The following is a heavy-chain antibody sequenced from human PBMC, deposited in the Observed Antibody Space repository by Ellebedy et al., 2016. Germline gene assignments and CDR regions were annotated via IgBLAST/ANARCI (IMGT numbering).Heavy chain of an antibody. CDR1: GGTFSSYA. D-gene: IGHD3-16*01. J-gene: IGHJ3*02. CDR3: ARAPQDVWGTAPDAFDI. V-gene: IGHV1-2*04. Sequence: ASVKVSCXASGGTFSSYAISWVRQAPGQGLEWMGWINPNSGGTNYAQKFQGWVTMTRDTSISTAYMELSRLRSDDTAVYYCARAPQDVWGTAPDAFDIWGQGTMVTVSS. CDR2: INPNSGGT.